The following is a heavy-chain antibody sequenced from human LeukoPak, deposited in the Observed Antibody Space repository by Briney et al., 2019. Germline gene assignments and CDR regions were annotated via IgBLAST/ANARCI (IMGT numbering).Heavy chain of an antibody. Sequence: GASVKVSCKASGYTFTSYYMHWVRQAPGQGLEWMGIINPSGGSTSYAQKFQGRVTMTRDTSTSTVYMELSSLRSEDTAVYYCARELSYYYDSSGYLIYWGQGTLVTVSS. V-gene: IGHV1-46*01. J-gene: IGHJ4*02. CDR3: ARELSYYYDSSGYLIY. D-gene: IGHD3-22*01. CDR2: INPSGGST. CDR1: GYTFTSYY.